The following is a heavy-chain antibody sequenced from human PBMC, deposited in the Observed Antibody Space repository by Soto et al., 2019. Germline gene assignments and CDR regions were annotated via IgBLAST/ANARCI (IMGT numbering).Heavy chain of an antibody. V-gene: IGHV4-30-2*01. Sequence: SETLSLTCAVSGGPITSGGYSWSWIRQPPGKGLEWIGYIYHSGGTYYNPSLKSRVTLSIDRTRKQFSLKLKSVTAADTAVYFCARTMTTSGWFDPWGQGTLVTVSS. CDR1: GGPITSGGYS. CDR2: IYHSGGT. CDR3: ARTMTTSGWFDP. J-gene: IGHJ5*02. D-gene: IGHD4-17*01.